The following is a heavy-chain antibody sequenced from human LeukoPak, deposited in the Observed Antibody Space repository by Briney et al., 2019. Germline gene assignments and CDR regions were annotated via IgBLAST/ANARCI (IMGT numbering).Heavy chain of an antibody. CDR2: IIPIFGTA. Sequence: GASVKVSCKASGYTFTSYAISWVRQAPGQGLEWMGGIIPIFGTANYAQKFQGRVTITADESTSTAYMELSSLRSEDTAVYYCVRNVVRGVITHNWFDPWGQGTLVTVSS. CDR3: VRNVVRGVITHNWFDP. V-gene: IGHV1-69*13. D-gene: IGHD3-10*01. J-gene: IGHJ5*02. CDR1: GYTFTSYA.